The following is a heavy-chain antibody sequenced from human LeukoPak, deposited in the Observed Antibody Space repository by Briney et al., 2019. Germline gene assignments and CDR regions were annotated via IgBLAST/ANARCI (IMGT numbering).Heavy chain of an antibody. J-gene: IGHJ4*02. CDR1: GFTFSSYA. D-gene: IGHD3-3*01. Sequence: GRSLRLSCVASGFTFSSYAMSWVRQAPGKGLEWVSAISGSGGSTYYADSVKGRFTISRDNSKNTLYLQMNSLRAEDTAVYYCAKDRAIFGVAPTYFDYWGQGTLVTVSS. V-gene: IGHV3-23*01. CDR2: ISGSGGST. CDR3: AKDRAIFGVAPTYFDY.